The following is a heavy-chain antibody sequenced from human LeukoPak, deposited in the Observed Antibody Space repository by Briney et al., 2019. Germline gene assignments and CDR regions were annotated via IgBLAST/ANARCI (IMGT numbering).Heavy chain of an antibody. CDR3: TRGYSSGRPYYFDY. Sequence: SETLSLTCTVSGGSISSYYWSWIRQPAGKGLEWIGRIYTSGSTNYNPSLKSRVTMSVDTSKNQFSLKLSSVTAADTAVYYCTRGYSSGRPYYFDYWGQGTLVTVSS. CDR2: IYTSGST. CDR1: GGSISSYY. D-gene: IGHD6-19*01. J-gene: IGHJ4*02. V-gene: IGHV4-4*07.